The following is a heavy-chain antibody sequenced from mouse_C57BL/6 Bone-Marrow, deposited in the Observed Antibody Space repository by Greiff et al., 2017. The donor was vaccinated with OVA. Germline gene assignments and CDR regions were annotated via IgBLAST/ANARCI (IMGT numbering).Heavy chain of an antibody. V-gene: IGHV5-16*01. CDR2: INYDGSST. J-gene: IGHJ3*01. CDR1: GFTFSDYY. Sequence: EVKLMESEGGLVQPGSSMKLSCTASGFTFSDYYMAWVRQVPEKGLEWVANINYDGSSTNYLESLKSRFIISRDNAKHILYLQLSSLKSEDTATYYCARGPLFAYWGQGTLGTVSA. CDR3: ARGPLFAY.